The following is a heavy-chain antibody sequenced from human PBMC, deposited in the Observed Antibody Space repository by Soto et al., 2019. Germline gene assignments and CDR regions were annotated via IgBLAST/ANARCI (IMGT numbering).Heavy chain of an antibody. V-gene: IGHV4-59*01. J-gene: IGHJ4*02. Sequence: SETLSLTCTVSGGSISSYYWSWIRQPPGKGLEWIGYIYYSGSTNYNPSLKSRVTISVDTSKNQFSLKLSSMTAADTAVYYCARVFWKYQLDYWGQGTLVTVSS. D-gene: IGHD2-2*01. CDR2: IYYSGST. CDR3: ARVFWKYQLDY. CDR1: GGSISSYY.